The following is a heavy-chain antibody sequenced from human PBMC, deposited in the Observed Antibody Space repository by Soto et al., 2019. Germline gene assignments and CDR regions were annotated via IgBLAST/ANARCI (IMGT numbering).Heavy chain of an antibody. J-gene: IGHJ6*02. Sequence: SETLSLTCAVYGGSFSGYYWRWIRQPPGKGLEWIGEINHSGSTNYNPSLKSRVTISVDTSKNKFSLKLSSVTAADTTVYYCARGGADYYDSSGYYYYYYGMDVWGQVTTVTVSS. CDR1: GGSFSGYY. V-gene: IGHV4-34*01. CDR2: INHSGST. D-gene: IGHD3-22*01. CDR3: ARGGADYYDSSGYYYYYYGMDV.